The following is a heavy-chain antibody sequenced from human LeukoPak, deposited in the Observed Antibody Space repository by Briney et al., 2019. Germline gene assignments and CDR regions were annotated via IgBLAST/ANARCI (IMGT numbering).Heavy chain of an antibody. Sequence: PGGSLRLSCAASGFTFSIYSMNWVRQAPGKGLEWVSHISGSGSPKYYADSVKGRFTISRDNAKNSLYLQMNSLRVEDTAVYYCARTGYSSSWERWFDPWGQGTLVTVSS. V-gene: IGHV3-48*04. CDR2: ISGSGSPK. CDR1: GFTFSIYS. D-gene: IGHD6-13*01. CDR3: ARTGYSSSWERWFDP. J-gene: IGHJ5*02.